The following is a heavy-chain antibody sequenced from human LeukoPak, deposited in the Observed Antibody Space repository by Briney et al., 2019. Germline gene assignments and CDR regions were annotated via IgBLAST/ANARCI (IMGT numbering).Heavy chain of an antibody. CDR2: IIPIFGTA. CDR1: GGTFSSYA. Sequence: SVKVSCKASGGTFSSYAISWVRQAPGQGLGWMGGIIPIFGTANYAQKFQGRVTITTDESTSTAYMELSSLRSEDTAVYYCARSKDYGDYFFDYWGQGTLVTVSS. CDR3: ARSKDYGDYFFDY. V-gene: IGHV1-69*05. D-gene: IGHD4-17*01. J-gene: IGHJ4*02.